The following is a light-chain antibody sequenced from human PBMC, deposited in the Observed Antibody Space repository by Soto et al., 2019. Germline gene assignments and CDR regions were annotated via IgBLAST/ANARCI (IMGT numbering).Light chain of an antibody. V-gene: IGKV1-39*01. CDR2: AAS. CDR1: QSISSL. J-gene: IGKJ1*01. CDR3: QQSYSTPRT. Sequence: DIQMTQSPSSLSASVGDRVIITCRASQSISSLLNWYQQKPGKAPKLLIYAASSSQSGVPSRFSGSGSGTDFTLTISSLQPEDFATYYCQQSYSTPRTFGQGTKVDIK.